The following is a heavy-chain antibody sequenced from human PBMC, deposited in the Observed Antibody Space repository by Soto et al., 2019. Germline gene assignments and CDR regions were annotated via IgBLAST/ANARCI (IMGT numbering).Heavy chain of an antibody. V-gene: IGHV3-7*01. J-gene: IGHJ6*02. CDR3: ASGFPHPAIEIAAEDYYYGMDV. CDR1: GFTFSSYW. D-gene: IGHD6-13*01. CDR2: IKQDGSEK. Sequence: PGGSLRLSCAVSGFTFSSYWMSWVRQAPGKGLEWVANIKQDGSEKYYVYSVKGRFTISRDNAKHALYLQMNSLRAEDTAVYYCASGFPHPAIEIAAEDYYYGMDVWGQGTTVTVSS.